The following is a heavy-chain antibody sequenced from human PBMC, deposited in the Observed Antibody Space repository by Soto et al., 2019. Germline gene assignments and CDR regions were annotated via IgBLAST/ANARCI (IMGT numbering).Heavy chain of an antibody. J-gene: IGHJ5*02. V-gene: IGHV4-59*08. Sequence: SETLSLTCSLSGGAIGGYYWSWIRPPPGKALEWIGYVSYSGSTDYHPSLKSRVSISIDTSKNQFYLKMISVTAADTAVYYCARHGSDSGWFFFDPWGQGAXXXVX. D-gene: IGHD6-19*01. CDR3: ARHGSDSGWFFFDP. CDR2: VSYSGST. CDR1: GGAIGGYY.